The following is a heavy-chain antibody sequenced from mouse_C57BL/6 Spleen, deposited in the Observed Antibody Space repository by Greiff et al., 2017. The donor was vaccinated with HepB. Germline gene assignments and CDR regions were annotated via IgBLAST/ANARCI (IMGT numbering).Heavy chain of an antibody. CDR2: ISSGSSTI. V-gene: IGHV5-17*01. CDR1: GFTFSDYG. D-gene: IGHD3-2*02. J-gene: IGHJ4*01. CDR3: ARKDSSGYVNYYAMDY. Sequence: DVMLVESGGGLVKPGGSLKLSCAASGFTFSDYGIHWVRQAPEKGLEWVAYISSGSSTIYYADTVKGRFTISRDNAKNTLFLQMTSLRSEDTAMYYCARKDSSGYVNYYAMDYWGQGTSVTVSS.